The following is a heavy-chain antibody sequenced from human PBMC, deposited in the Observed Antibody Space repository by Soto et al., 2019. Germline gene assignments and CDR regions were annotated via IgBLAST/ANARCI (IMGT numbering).Heavy chain of an antibody. J-gene: IGHJ4*02. CDR2: IRSKAYGGTT. CDR1: GFTFGDYA. CDR3: TRSTYYDILTGPSSVDY. Sequence: GGSLRLSCTASGFTFGDYAMSWFRQAPGKGLEWVGFIRSKAYGGTTEYAASVKGRFTISRDDSKSIAYLQMNSLKTEDTAVYYCTRSTYYDILTGPSSVDYWGQGTLVTVSS. V-gene: IGHV3-49*03. D-gene: IGHD3-9*01.